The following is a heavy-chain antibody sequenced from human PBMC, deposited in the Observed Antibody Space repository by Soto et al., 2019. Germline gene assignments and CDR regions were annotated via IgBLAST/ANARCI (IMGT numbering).Heavy chain of an antibody. V-gene: IGHV4-59*08. Sequence: PSETLSLTCTVSGGSISSYYWSWIRQPPGKGLEWIGYIYYSGSTNYNPSLKSRVTISVDTSKNQFSLKLSSVTAADTAVYYCARREIVVVTDRGTYNWFDPWGQGTLVTVSS. D-gene: IGHD2-21*02. CDR1: GGSISSYY. J-gene: IGHJ5*02. CDR2: IYYSGST. CDR3: ARREIVVVTDRGTYNWFDP.